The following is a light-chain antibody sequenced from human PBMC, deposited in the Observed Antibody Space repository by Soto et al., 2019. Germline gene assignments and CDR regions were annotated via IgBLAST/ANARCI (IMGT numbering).Light chain of an antibody. J-gene: IGKJ1*01. V-gene: IGKV1-39*01. CDR3: QQSYSSPPWT. CDR1: QTISTF. Sequence: DIQMTQSPSSLSASVGDRVTISCRASQTISTFLNWYQQKPGTAPRLLIYRASSVNSGVPPRFSGSGSGRDFPLTISSLRPEDIATYFCQQSYSSPPWTFGQGTKVEV. CDR2: RAS.